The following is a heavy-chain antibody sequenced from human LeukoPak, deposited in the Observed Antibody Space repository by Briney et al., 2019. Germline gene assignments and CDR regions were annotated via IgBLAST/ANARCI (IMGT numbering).Heavy chain of an antibody. CDR3: ARDWPTIAAAGTIPEYFQH. D-gene: IGHD6-13*01. J-gene: IGHJ1*01. CDR2: ISSSSSYI. CDR1: GFTFSSYS. Sequence: GGSLRLPCAASGFTFSSYSMNWVRQAPGKGLEWVSSISSSSSYIYYADSVKGRFTISRDNAKNSLYLQMNSLRAEDTAVYYCARDWPTIAAAGTIPEYFQHSGQGTLVTVSS. V-gene: IGHV3-21*01.